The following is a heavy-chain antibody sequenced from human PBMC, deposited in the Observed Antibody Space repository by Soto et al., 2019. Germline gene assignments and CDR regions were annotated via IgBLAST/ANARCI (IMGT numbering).Heavy chain of an antibody. V-gene: IGHV4-34*01. CDR3: ASTGYGSGSYPRLDI. D-gene: IGHD3-10*01. Sequence: PSETLSLTCAVYGGSFSGYYWSWIRQPPGKGLEWIGEINHSGSTNYNPSLKSRVTISVDTSKNQFSLKLSSVTAADTAVYYCASTGYGSGSYPRLDIWGQGTTVTVSS. J-gene: IGHJ6*02. CDR2: INHSGST. CDR1: GGSFSGYY.